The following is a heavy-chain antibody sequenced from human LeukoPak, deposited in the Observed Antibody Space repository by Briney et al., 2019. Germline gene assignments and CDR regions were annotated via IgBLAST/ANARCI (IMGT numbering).Heavy chain of an antibody. CDR2: IYYSGST. CDR1: GGSISSSSYY. CDR3: ARETSQKGAHYMDV. J-gene: IGHJ6*03. V-gene: IGHV4-39*07. D-gene: IGHD3-16*01. Sequence: SETPSLTCTVSGGSISSSSYYWGWIRQPPGKGLEWIGSIYYSGSTYYNPSLKIRVTISVDTSKNQFSLKLSSVTAADTAVYYCARETSQKGAHYMDVWGKGTTVTISS.